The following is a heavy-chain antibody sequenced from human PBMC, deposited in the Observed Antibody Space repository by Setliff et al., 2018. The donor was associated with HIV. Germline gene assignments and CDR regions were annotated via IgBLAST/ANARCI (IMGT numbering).Heavy chain of an antibody. CDR1: GNTFTSYY. D-gene: IGHD6-13*01. CDR3: AREKVGQQLVIDAFDT. J-gene: IGHJ3*02. CDR2: INPSGDST. V-gene: IGHV1-46*01. Sequence: ASVKVSCKASGNTFTSYYMHWVRQAPGQGLEWMGIINPSGDSTSYAQKFQGRVTMTRDTSTRTVYMELSSLRSEDTAVYYCAREKVGQQLVIDAFDTWGQGTMGTVS.